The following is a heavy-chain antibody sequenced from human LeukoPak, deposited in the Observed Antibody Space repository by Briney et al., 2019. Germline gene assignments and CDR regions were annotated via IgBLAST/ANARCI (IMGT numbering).Heavy chain of an antibody. D-gene: IGHD3-3*01. CDR3: ASFAIFGAVIIKTPGY. CDR1: GGSISSYY. Sequence: PSETLSLTRTVSGGSISSYYWSWIRQPPGKGLEWIGYIYYSGSTNYNPSLKSRVTISVDTSKNQFSLKLSSVTAADTAVYYCASFAIFGAVIIKTPGYWGQGTLVTVSS. V-gene: IGHV4-59*08. CDR2: IYYSGST. J-gene: IGHJ4*02.